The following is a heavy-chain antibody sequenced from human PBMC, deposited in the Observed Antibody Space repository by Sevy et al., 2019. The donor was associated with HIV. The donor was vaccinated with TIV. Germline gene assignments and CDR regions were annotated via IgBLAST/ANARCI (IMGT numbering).Heavy chain of an antibody. J-gene: IGHJ3*02. CDR2: IIPIFGTA. CDR1: GGTFSSYA. V-gene: IGHV1-69*13. D-gene: IGHD2-15*01. CDR3: ASPVAMAGGGLHAFDI. Sequence: SVKVSCKASGGTFSSYAISWVRQAPGQGLEWMGGIIPIFGTANYPQKFQGRVTITADESTSTAYMELSSLRSEDTAVYYCASPVAMAGGGLHAFDIWGQGTMVTVSS.